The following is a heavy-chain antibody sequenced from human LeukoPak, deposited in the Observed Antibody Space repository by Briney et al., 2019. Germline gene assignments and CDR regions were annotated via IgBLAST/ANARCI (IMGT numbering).Heavy chain of an antibody. V-gene: IGHV3-73*01. CDR3: TSHVYDSSSYYAN. CDR1: GFTFSGSA. J-gene: IGHJ4*02. CDR2: IRSKANSYAT. Sequence: GGSLRLSCAASGFTFSGSAMHWVRQASGKGLEWVGRIRSKANSYATAYAASVKGRFTISRDDSKNTAYLQMNSLKTEDTAVYYCTSHVYDSSSYYANWGQGTLVTVSS. D-gene: IGHD3-22*01.